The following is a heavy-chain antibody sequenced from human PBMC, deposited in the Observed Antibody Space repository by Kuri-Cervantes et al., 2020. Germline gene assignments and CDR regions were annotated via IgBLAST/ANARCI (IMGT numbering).Heavy chain of an antibody. D-gene: IGHD1-26*01. CDR2: INPSGGST. Sequence: ASVKVSCKASGYTFTSYYMHWVRQAPGQGLEWVGIINPSGGSTSYAQKFQGRVTMTTDTSTSTAYMELRSLGSDDTAVYYCARVGIVGARYYYGMDVWGQGTTVTVSS. V-gene: IGHV1-46*01. CDR3: ARVGIVGARYYYGMDV. CDR1: GYTFTSYY. J-gene: IGHJ6*02.